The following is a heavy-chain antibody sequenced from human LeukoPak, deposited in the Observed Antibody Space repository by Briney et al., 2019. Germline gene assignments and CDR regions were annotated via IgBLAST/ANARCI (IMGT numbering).Heavy chain of an antibody. CDR2: FDPEDDER. CDR3: ATELRSGYFDY. CDR1: GCTLSELS. Sequence: ASVKVSCKVSGCTLSELSMHWVRQTPGKGLEWMGGFDPEDDERVYAQKFQGRVTMTEDTSTDTAYMELSSLRSEDTAIYYCATELRSGYFDYWGQGTLVTVSS. J-gene: IGHJ4*02. V-gene: IGHV1-24*01. D-gene: IGHD3-22*01.